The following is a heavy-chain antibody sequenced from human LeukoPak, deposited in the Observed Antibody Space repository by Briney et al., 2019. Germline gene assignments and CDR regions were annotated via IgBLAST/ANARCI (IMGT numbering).Heavy chain of an antibody. V-gene: IGHV3-30*01. CDR1: GFTFSYYA. Sequence: PGGSLRLSCTASGFTFSYYAMHWVRQAPGEGLEWVAVMSFDGSNKYYADSVKGRFTISRDNSKNTLYLQMNSLRAEDTGVYYCARSGWFGELSEDYWGQGTLITVSS. CDR3: ARSGWFGELSEDY. D-gene: IGHD3-10*01. CDR2: MSFDGSNK. J-gene: IGHJ4*02.